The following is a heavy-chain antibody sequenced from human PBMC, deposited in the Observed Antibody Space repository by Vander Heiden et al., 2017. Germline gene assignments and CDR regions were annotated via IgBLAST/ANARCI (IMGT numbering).Heavy chain of an antibody. CDR1: GFTFSSYW. D-gene: IGHD2-2*01. Sequence: EVQLVESGGGLVKPGGSLRLSCAASGFTFSSYWIHWVRQAPGKGLVWVSRINSDGSSTSYADSVKCRFTISRDNAKNTLYLQMNSLRAEDTAVYYCARIKHCSSTSCYPGDYWGQGTLVTVSS. V-gene: IGHV3-74*01. CDR3: ARIKHCSSTSCYPGDY. J-gene: IGHJ4*02. CDR2: INSDGSST.